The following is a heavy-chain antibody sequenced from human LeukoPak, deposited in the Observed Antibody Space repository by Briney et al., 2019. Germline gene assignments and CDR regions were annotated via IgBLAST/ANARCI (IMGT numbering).Heavy chain of an antibody. CDR1: GGSISSYY. D-gene: IGHD6-13*01. CDR2: IYTSGST. CDR3: ASTAIAAAGTYWFDP. V-gene: IGHV4-4*07. J-gene: IGHJ5*02. Sequence: SETLSLTCTVSGGSISSYYWSWIRQPAGKGLEWIGRIYTSGSTNYNPSLKSRVTMSVDTSKNQFSLKLSSVTAADTAVYYCASTAIAAAGTYWFDPWGQGTLVTVPS.